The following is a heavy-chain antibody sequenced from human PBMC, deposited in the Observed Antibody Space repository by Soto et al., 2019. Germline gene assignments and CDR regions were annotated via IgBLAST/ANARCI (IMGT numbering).Heavy chain of an antibody. D-gene: IGHD2-15*01. CDR3: ARRPPLYCSGGSCYGNYYYMDV. CDR2: IKQDGSEK. V-gene: IGHV3-7*01. J-gene: IGHJ6*03. CDR1: GFTFSSYW. Sequence: GGSLRLSCAASGFTFSSYWMSWVRQAPGKGLEWVANIKQDGSEKYYVDSVKGRFTISRDNAKNSLYLQMNSLRAEDTDVYYCARRPPLYCSGGSCYGNYYYMDVWGKGTTVTVSS.